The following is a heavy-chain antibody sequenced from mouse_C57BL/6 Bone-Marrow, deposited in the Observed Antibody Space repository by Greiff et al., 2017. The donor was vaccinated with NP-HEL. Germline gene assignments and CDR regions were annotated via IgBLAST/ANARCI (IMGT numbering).Heavy chain of an antibody. Sequence: QVQLQQSGAELMKPGASVKLSCKATGYTFTGYWIEWVKQRPGHGLEWIGEILPGSGSTNYNAKFKGKATFTADTSSNTAYMQLSSLTTEDSAIYYCASPYYYGSSYGFAYWGQGTLVTVSA. CDR2: ILPGSGST. CDR1: GYTFTGYW. J-gene: IGHJ3*01. D-gene: IGHD1-1*01. V-gene: IGHV1-9*01. CDR3: ASPYYYGSSYGFAY.